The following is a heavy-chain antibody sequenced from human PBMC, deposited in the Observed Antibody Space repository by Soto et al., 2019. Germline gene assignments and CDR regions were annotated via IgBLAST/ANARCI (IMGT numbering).Heavy chain of an antibody. J-gene: IGHJ4*02. Sequence: QVQLVQSGAEVKKPGASVKVSCKASGYTFTSYGISWVRQAPGQGLEWVGWISAYNGNTNYAQKLQGRVTMTTGTSTSTAYVELRSLRADDTAVYYCARDDCSGGSCYLDYWGQGTLVTVSS. CDR3: ARDDCSGGSCYLDY. D-gene: IGHD2-15*01. CDR2: ISAYNGNT. CDR1: GYTFTSYG. V-gene: IGHV1-18*01.